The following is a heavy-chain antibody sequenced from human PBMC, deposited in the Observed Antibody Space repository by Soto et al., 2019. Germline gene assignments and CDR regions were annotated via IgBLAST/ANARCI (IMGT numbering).Heavy chain of an antibody. J-gene: IGHJ6*02. Sequence: PGGSLRLSCTASGFTFGDYAMSWVRQAPGKGLEWVGFIRSKAYGGTTEYAASVKGRFTISRDDSKSIAYLQMNSLKTEDTAVYYCTRDRSVRLSKDTQTYDFWSGYYDYYYYGMDVWGQGTTVTVSS. CDR3: TRDRSVRLSKDTQTYDFWSGYYDYYYYGMDV. CDR2: IRSKAYGGTT. D-gene: IGHD3-3*01. V-gene: IGHV3-49*04. CDR1: GFTFGDYA.